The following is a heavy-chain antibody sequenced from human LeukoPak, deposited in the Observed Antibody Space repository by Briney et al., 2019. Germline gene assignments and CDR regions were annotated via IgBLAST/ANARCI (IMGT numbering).Heavy chain of an antibody. Sequence: KSSGTLSLTCAVSGGSISSSNWWSWVRQPPGKGLAWIGEIYHSGSTNYNPSLKSRVTKSVDKSKNQFSLKLSSVTAADMAVYYCARYYDSSGYYRRYHFDYWGQGTRVTVSS. J-gene: IGHJ4*02. CDR3: ARYYDSSGYYRRYHFDY. CDR1: GGSISSSNW. CDR2: IYHSGST. D-gene: IGHD3-22*01. V-gene: IGHV4-4*02.